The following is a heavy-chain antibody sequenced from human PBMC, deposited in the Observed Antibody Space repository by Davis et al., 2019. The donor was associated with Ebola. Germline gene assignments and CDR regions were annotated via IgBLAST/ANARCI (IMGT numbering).Heavy chain of an antibody. J-gene: IGHJ4*02. Sequence: GESLKISCAASGFTVSSNYMSWVRQAPGKGLEWVSVIYSGGSTYYADSVKGRFTISRHNSKNTLYLQMNSLRAEDTAVYYCARLGDIVVVVAAPFDYWGQGTLVTVSS. CDR1: GFTVSSNY. CDR3: ARLGDIVVVVAAPFDY. CDR2: IYSGGST. V-gene: IGHV3-53*04. D-gene: IGHD2-15*01.